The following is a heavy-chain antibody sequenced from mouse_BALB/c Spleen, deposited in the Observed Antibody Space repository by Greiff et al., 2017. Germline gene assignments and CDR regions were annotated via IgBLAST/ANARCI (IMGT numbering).Heavy chain of an antibody. CDR2: ISSGSSTI. V-gene: IGHV5-17*02. CDR1: GFTFSSFG. Sequence: EVKLMESGGGLVQPGGSRKLSCAASGFTFSSFGMHWVRQSPEKGLEWVAYISSGSSTIYYADTVKGRFTISRDNPKNTLFLQMTSLRSEDTAMYYCARSRRCDYAMDYWGQGTSVTVSS. CDR3: ARSRRCDYAMDY. J-gene: IGHJ4*01.